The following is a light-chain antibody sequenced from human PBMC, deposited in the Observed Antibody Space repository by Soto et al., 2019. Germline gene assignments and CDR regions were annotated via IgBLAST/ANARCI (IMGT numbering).Light chain of an antibody. CDR1: QSLVYSDGNTY. J-gene: IGKJ1*01. Sequence: DVVMTQSPLSLPVTLGQPASISCRSSQSLVYSDGNTYLNWFQQRPGQSPRRLIYKVSNRDSGVPDRFSGSGSDTDFTLKISRVEAEDVGFYYCIQGTHWPRTFGQGTKVEIK. V-gene: IGKV2-30*01. CDR3: IQGTHWPRT. CDR2: KVS.